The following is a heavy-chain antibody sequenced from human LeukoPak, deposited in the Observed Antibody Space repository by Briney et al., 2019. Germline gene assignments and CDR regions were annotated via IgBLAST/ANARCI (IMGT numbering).Heavy chain of an antibody. CDR2: IWYDGSNK. CDR3: ARALTYYDSSPADY. CDR1: GFTFSSYG. Sequence: GGSLRLSCAASGFTFSSYGMHWVRQAPGKGLEWVAVIWYDGSNKYYADSVKGRFTISRDNSKNSLYLQMNSLRAEDTAVYYCARALTYYDSSPADYWGQGTLVTVSS. V-gene: IGHV3-33*01. D-gene: IGHD3-22*01. J-gene: IGHJ4*02.